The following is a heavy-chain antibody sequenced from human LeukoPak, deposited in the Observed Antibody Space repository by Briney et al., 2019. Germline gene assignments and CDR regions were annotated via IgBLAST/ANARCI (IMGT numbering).Heavy chain of an antibody. CDR3: ARPSSRIVVVMADAFDI. Sequence: ASVKVSCKASGYTFTSYYMHWVRQAPGQGLEWMGLINPSGGSTNYAQNFQGRVTMTRDTSTSTVYMELSSLRSEDTAIYYCARPSSRIVVVMADAFDIWGQGTMVTVSS. D-gene: IGHD3-22*01. V-gene: IGHV1-46*01. J-gene: IGHJ3*02. CDR1: GYTFTSYY. CDR2: INPSGGST.